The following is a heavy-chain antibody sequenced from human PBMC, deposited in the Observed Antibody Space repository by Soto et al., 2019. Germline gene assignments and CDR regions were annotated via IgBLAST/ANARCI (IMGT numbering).Heavy chain of an antibody. J-gene: IGHJ4*02. D-gene: IGHD2-15*01. CDR3: ARDVHPRVVVVAATQAPYYFDY. V-gene: IGHV1-18*01. Sequence: ASVKVSCKASGYTFTSYGISWVRQAPGQGLEWMGWISAYNGNTNYAQKLQGRVTMTTDTSTSTAYMELRSLRSDDTAVYYCARDVHPRVVVVAATQAPYYFDYWGQGTLVTVSS. CDR2: ISAYNGNT. CDR1: GYTFTSYG.